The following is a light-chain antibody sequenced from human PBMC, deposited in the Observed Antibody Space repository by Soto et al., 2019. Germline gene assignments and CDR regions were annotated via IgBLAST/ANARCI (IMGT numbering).Light chain of an antibody. CDR2: KAS. V-gene: IGKV1-5*03. CDR3: LQDYNYPRT. Sequence: DIQMTQSPSTLSASVGDRVTITCRASQSISNWLAWYQQKPGKAPKLLIYKASSLESGVPSRFSGSRSGTEFTLTISSLQPEDFATYYCLQDYNYPRTFGQGTKVDIK. J-gene: IGKJ1*01. CDR1: QSISNW.